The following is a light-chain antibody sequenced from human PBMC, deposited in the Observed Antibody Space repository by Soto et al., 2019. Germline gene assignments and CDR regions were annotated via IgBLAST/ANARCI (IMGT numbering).Light chain of an antibody. CDR3: QQYDSSRT. J-gene: IGKJ1*01. V-gene: IGKV3-20*01. CDR2: GSS. Sequence: EIVLTQSPGTLSLSPGERATLSCRASQSVSSTFLAWYQQKPGQAPRVLIYGSSARAAGIPDRFSGSGSGTDFTITISRLEPEDVAVYYCQQYDSSRTFGQGTKVEMK. CDR1: QSVSSTF.